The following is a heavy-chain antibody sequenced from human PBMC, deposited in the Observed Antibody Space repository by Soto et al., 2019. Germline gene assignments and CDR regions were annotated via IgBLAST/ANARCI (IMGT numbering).Heavy chain of an antibody. CDR1: GDTFSFYT. Sequence: QVQLVQSGAEVKKPGSSVKVSCTASGDTFSFYTISWVRQAPGQGLEWMGRTIPMLGMADYPQKFQGRVTITADKSTSTVDMCLPSLRSEDTAVYYCATNYGSGSTALDYWGQGTLVTVSS. J-gene: IGHJ4*02. D-gene: IGHD3-10*01. CDR3: ATNYGSGSTALDY. V-gene: IGHV1-69*02. CDR2: TIPMLGMA.